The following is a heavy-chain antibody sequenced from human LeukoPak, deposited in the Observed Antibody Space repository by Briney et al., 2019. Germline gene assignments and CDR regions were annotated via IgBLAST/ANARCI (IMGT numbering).Heavy chain of an antibody. CDR2: INPSGGST. V-gene: IGHV1-46*01. CDR3: ARVTPSAAAIPFDY. Sequence: ASVKVSCKASGYTFTSYYMHWVRQAPGQGLEWMGIINPSGGSTSYAQKFQGRVTMTRDMSTSTVYMELSRLRSDDTAVYYCARVTPSAAAIPFDYWGQGTLVTVSS. D-gene: IGHD2-2*02. J-gene: IGHJ4*02. CDR1: GYTFTSYY.